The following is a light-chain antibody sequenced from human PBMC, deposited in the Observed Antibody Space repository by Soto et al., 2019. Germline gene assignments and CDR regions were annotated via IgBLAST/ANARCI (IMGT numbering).Light chain of an antibody. CDR1: QSVNTN. CDR2: GAS. CDR3: QQYHNYPRT. J-gene: IGKJ1*01. V-gene: IGKV3-15*01. Sequence: EIVMTQSPATLSVSPWERATLSCRASQSVNTNLAWYQQKPGQAPRLLIYGASTRATGIPARFSGSGSGTEFTLTISDLQPDDFATYYCQQYHNYPRTFGQGTKVDIK.